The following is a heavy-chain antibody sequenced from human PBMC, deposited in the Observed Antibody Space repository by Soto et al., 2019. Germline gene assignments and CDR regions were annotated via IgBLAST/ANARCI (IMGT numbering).Heavy chain of an antibody. V-gene: IGHV3-30*18. CDR3: AKDGTIHPVYYYYGMDV. D-gene: IGHD3-9*01. Sequence: GGSLRLSCAASGFTFSSYGMHWVRQAPGKGLEWVAVISYDGSNKYYADSVKGRFTISRGNSKNTLYLQMNSLRAEDTAVYYCAKDGTIHPVYYYYGMDVWGQGTTVTVSS. CDR1: GFTFSSYG. CDR2: ISYDGSNK. J-gene: IGHJ6*02.